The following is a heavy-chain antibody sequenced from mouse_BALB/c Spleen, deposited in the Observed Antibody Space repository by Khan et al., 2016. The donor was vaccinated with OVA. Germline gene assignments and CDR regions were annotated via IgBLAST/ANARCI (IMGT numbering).Heavy chain of an antibody. CDR3: ARSVTIPTVVATDFDY. Sequence: EVTLLESGPGLVKPSQSLSLTCTVTGYSITSDYAWNWIRQFPGNKLEWMGYISYSGRTSYNPSLKSRISITRDTSKHQFFLQLNSVTTEDTATYYGARSVTIPTVVATDFDYWGQGTTLTVSS. V-gene: IGHV3-2*02. CDR2: ISYSGRT. CDR1: GYSITSDYA. J-gene: IGHJ2*01. D-gene: IGHD1-1*01.